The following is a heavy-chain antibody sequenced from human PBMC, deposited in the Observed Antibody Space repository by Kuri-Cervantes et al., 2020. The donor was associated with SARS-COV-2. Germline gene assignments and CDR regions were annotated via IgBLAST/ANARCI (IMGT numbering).Heavy chain of an antibody. D-gene: IGHD5-24*01. CDR1: GFTVSSYA. Sequence: GGSLRLSCAASGFTVSSYAMHWVRQAPGKGLEWVAVISYDGSNKYYADSVKGRFTISRDNSKNTLYLQMNSLRAEDTAVYYCARDPHNYWGQGTLVTVSS. V-gene: IGHV3-30-3*01. CDR2: ISYDGSNK. J-gene: IGHJ4*02. CDR3: ARDPHNY.